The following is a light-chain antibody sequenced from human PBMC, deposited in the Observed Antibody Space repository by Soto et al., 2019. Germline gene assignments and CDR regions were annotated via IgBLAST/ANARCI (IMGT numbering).Light chain of an antibody. Sequence: QSVLTQPRSVSGSPGQSVTISCTGTSSDVGGYNYVSWYQQHPGKAPKLMIYDVSKRPSGVPDRFSGSKSGNTASLTISGLQAEDEADYYCCSYAGSDRLFGGGTKVTVL. J-gene: IGLJ2*01. CDR2: DVS. CDR3: CSYAGSDRL. V-gene: IGLV2-11*01. CDR1: SSDVGGYNY.